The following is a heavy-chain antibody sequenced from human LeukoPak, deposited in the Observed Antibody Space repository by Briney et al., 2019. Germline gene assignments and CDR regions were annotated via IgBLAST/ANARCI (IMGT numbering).Heavy chain of an antibody. CDR3: ARDSEVLRYFDWFGPYYYYYYYMDV. Sequence: ASVKVSCKASGYTFTGYYMHWVRQAPGQGLEWMGWINPNSGGTNYAQKFQGRVTMTRDTSISTAYMELSRLRSDDTAVYYCARDSEVLRYFDWFGPYYYYYYYMDVWGKGTTVTISS. J-gene: IGHJ6*03. CDR1: GYTFTGYY. V-gene: IGHV1-2*02. CDR2: INPNSGGT. D-gene: IGHD3-9*01.